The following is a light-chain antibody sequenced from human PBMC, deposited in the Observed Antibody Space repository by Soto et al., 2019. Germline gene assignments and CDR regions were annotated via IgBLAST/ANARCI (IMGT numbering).Light chain of an antibody. CDR2: DAS. J-gene: IGKJ5*01. V-gene: IGKV3-20*01. Sequence: EIVLTQSPGTLSLSPGERATLSCRASQSVSSNYLAWYQQKPGQAPRLLIYDASSRATGIPDRFSGSGSGTDFTLTISRLEPEDFAVYYCQQYVSSPPITFGQGTRLEIK. CDR3: QQYVSSPPIT. CDR1: QSVSSNY.